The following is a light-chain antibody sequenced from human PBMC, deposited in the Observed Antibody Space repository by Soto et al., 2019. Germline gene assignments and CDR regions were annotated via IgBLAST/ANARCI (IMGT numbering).Light chain of an antibody. CDR2: EVT. CDR3: CSYADIIYV. CDR1: SSDVGGYNY. J-gene: IGLJ1*01. V-gene: IGLV2-8*01. Sequence: QSVLTQPPSAAGSPGQSVTISCTGTSSDVGGYNYVSWYQHHPGKAPKLIIYEVTKRPSGVPDRFSGSQSGNTASLTVSGLQAEDEADYYSCSYADIIYVFGTGTKVTVL.